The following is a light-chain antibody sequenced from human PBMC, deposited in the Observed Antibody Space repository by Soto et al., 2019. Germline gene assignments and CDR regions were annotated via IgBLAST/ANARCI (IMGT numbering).Light chain of an antibody. CDR2: DVI. CDR3: SSYTSSSTLVV. J-gene: IGLJ2*01. Sequence: QSALPQPASVSGSPGQSITLSCTGTSTDVGAYNFVSWYQQHPGKAPKLMIYDVINRPSGVSNRFSGSKSGNTASLTISGLQAEDEADYYCSSYTSSSTLVVFGGGTKLTVL. V-gene: IGLV2-14*01. CDR1: STDVGAYNF.